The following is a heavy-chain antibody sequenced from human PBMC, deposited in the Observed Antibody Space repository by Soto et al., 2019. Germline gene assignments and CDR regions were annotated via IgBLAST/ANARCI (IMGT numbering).Heavy chain of an antibody. J-gene: IGHJ6*02. CDR2: ISAYNGNT. CDR1: GYTFTSYV. Sequence: QVQLVQSGAEVKKPGASVKVSCRASGYTFTSYVISWVRQAPPQGLEWMGWISAYNGNTNFAQKLQGRVTMTTDTSRSTAYLELRSLSSDDTAVYYCARVVAAVAGPYGMYVWGQGTTVTVSS. CDR3: ARVVAAVAGPYGMYV. V-gene: IGHV1-18*01. D-gene: IGHD6-19*01.